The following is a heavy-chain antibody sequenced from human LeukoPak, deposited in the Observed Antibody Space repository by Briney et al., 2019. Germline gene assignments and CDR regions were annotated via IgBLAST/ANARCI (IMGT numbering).Heavy chain of an antibody. J-gene: IGHJ4*02. CDR3: ARECGGDCYSDPFDY. V-gene: IGHV3-48*03. CDR1: GFTFSSYE. CDR2: ITNSGGGK. D-gene: IGHD2-21*02. Sequence: PGGSLRLSCAASGFTFSSYEMNWVRQAPGKGLEWVSYITNSGGGKCYADSVKGRFTISRDNAKNSLYLQMNSLRADDTAVYYCARECGGDCYSDPFDYWGQGTLVTVSS.